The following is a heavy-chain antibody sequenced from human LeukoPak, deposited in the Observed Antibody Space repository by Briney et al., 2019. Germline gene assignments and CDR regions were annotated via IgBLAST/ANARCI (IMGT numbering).Heavy chain of an antibody. D-gene: IGHD2-2*01. CDR3: ARFPPFGVVPAAMQFYGMDV. J-gene: IGHJ6*02. Sequence: KPSETLSLTCTVSGGSVSSGSYYWSWIRQPPGKGLEWIGYIYYSGSTNYNPSLKSRVTISVDTSKNQFSLKLSSVTAADTAVYYCARFPPFGVVPAAMQFYGMDVWGQGTTVTVSS. CDR2: IYYSGST. V-gene: IGHV4-61*01. CDR1: GGSVSSGSYY.